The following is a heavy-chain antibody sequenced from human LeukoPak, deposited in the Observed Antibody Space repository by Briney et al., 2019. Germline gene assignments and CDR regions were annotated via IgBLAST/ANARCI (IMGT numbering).Heavy chain of an antibody. Sequence: ASVKVSCKASGYTFTGYYMHWVRQSPGQGLEGMGWISPDSGGTNYAQNFQGRVTMTRDTSISTAYMEVSSLRSDDTAVYYCARKAGKQWHFDYWGQGALVTVSS. J-gene: IGHJ4*02. V-gene: IGHV1-2*02. D-gene: IGHD6-19*01. CDR1: GYTFTGYY. CDR3: ARKAGKQWHFDY. CDR2: ISPDSGGT.